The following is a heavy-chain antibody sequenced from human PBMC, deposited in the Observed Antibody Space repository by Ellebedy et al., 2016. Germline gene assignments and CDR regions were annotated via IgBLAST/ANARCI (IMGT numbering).Heavy chain of an antibody. J-gene: IGHJ4*02. CDR1: GYSISSGYY. Sequence: SETLSLXXTVSGYSISSGYYWGWIRQPPGKGLEWIGNIYHSGSTYYNPSLKSRVTISVDTSKNQFSLRLYSVTAADTAVYYCARDHPSSGWSRDYWGQGTLVTVSS. CDR2: IYHSGST. CDR3: ARDHPSSGWSRDY. V-gene: IGHV4-38-2*02. D-gene: IGHD6-19*01.